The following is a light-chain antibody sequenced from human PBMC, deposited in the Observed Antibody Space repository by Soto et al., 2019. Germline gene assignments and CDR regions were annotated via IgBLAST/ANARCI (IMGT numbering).Light chain of an antibody. CDR1: SSDVGGYNY. CDR2: EVT. CDR3: SSYTSSITYV. V-gene: IGLV2-14*01. J-gene: IGLJ1*01. Sequence: QSALTQPASVSGSPGQSITISCTGTSSDVGGYNYVSWYQQHPGKAPKLMIYEVTKRPSGVSNRFSGSKSGNTASLTISGLQADDEADYYCSSYTSSITYVFGTGTKVTVL.